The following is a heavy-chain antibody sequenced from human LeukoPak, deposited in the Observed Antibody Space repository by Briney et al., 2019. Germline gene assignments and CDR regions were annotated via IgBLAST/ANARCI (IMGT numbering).Heavy chain of an antibody. J-gene: IGHJ3*02. CDR3: ARGYETGFDI. V-gene: IGHV4-61*02. CDR2: IYTSGST. CDR1: GGSISSGSYY. D-gene: IGHD1-14*01. Sequence: PSQTLSLTCTVSGGSISSGSYYWSWIRQPAGKRLEWIGRIYTSGSTNYNPSLKSRVTISVDTSKNQFSLKLSSVTAADTAVYYCARGYETGFDIWGQGTMVTVSS.